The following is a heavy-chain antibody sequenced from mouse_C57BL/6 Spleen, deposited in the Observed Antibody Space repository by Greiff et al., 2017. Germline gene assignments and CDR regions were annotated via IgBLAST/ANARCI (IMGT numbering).Heavy chain of an antibody. Sequence: VKLQQPGAELVRPGSSVKLSCKASGYTFTSYWMDWVKQRPGQGLEWIGNIYPSDSETHYNQKFKDKATLTVDKSSSTAYMQLSSLTSEDSAVYYCARSGSGYFDYWGQGTTLTVSS. V-gene: IGHV1-61*01. D-gene: IGHD3-2*02. CDR1: GYTFTSYW. CDR3: ARSGSGYFDY. J-gene: IGHJ2*01. CDR2: IYPSDSET.